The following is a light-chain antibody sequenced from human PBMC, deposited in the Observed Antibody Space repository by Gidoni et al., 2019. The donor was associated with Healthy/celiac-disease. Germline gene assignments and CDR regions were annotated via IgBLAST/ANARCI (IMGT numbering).Light chain of an antibody. CDR3: CSYAGSSTFKV. V-gene: IGLV2-23*02. J-gene: IGLJ3*02. CDR2: EVS. CDR1: SSDVGSYNL. Sequence: QSALTQPASVSGSPGQSITISCTATSSDVGSYNLVSWYQQHPGKAPKLMIYEVSKRPSGVSNRFSGSKSGNTASLTITGLQAEDEADYYCCSYAGSSTFKVFGGGTKLTVL.